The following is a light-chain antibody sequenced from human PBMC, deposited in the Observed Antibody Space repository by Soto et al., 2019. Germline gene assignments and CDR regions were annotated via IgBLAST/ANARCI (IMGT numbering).Light chain of an antibody. CDR3: QETYSTPLT. Sequence: DIQMTQSPAALSATVGDKVTITGRTSKSISRYLNWYQQKPGRAPKLLIYGASTLESGVPSRFSCSGAGADFTLTITNLQPEDFASYFCQETYSTPLTFGGGTKVDIK. J-gene: IGKJ4*01. V-gene: IGKV1-39*01. CDR1: KSISRY. CDR2: GAS.